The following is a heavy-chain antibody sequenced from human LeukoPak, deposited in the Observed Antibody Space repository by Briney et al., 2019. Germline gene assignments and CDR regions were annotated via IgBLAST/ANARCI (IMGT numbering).Heavy chain of an antibody. J-gene: IGHJ4*02. V-gene: IGHV3-20*04. CDR1: GFTFEDYG. CDR3: ARRSVAGATTGYYYDS. Sequence: PGGSLRLSCEASGFTFEDYGMTWVRQRPGKGLEYVCEVNWNGDNPVYENSLRGRFTISRDNAKNSVYLQMSSLRVDDTAFYYCARRSVAGATTGYYYDSWGQGTLVTVSS. D-gene: IGHD1-26*01. CDR2: VNWNGDNP.